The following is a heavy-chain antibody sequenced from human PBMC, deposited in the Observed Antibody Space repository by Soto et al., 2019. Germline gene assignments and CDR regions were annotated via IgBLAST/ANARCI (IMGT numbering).Heavy chain of an antibody. CDR1: GFTFSDYA. J-gene: IGHJ4*02. V-gene: IGHV3-30*18. CDR2: VSHDGRNT. CDR3: AKGRRQWLVTSDFNY. Sequence: VQLVESGGGVVQPGRSLRLSCAASGFTFSDYAMHWVRQAPGKGLEWVAVVSHDGRNTHYADSVKGRFTIYRDSSKNTVSLEMTSLRAEDTAVYYCAKGRRQWLVTSDFNYWGQGALVTVSS. D-gene: IGHD6-19*01.